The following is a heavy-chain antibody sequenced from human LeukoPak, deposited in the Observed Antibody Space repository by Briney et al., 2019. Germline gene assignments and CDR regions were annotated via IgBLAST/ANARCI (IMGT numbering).Heavy chain of an antibody. Sequence: PSETLSLTCTVSGGSISRGRYDSSWIRQPAGKGLEWIGGIYTSGSTNYNPSPKSRVPISVGTSQNQFSLKLSSLTAPVTSVDYCARARGIEWYCDYWGQGTLVSVSS. CDR2: IYTSGST. CDR3: ARARGIEWYCDY. V-gene: IGHV4-61*02. D-gene: IGHD3-3*01. J-gene: IGHJ4*02. CDR1: GGSISRGRYD.